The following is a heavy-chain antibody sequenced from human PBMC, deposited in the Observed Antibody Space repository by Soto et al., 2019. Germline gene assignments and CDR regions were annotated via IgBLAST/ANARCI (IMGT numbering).Heavy chain of an antibody. D-gene: IGHD3-10*01. CDR2: IYYSGST. J-gene: IGHJ5*02. Sequence: QVQLQESGPGLVKPSQTLSLTCTVSGGSISSVGYYWSWIRQHPGKGLGWIGYIYYSGSTYYNPSLKSRVTISVDTSKNQFSLKLSSVTAADTAVYYCARDYYGSGIGGHWFDPWGQGTLVTVSS. CDR1: GGSISSVGYY. CDR3: ARDYYGSGIGGHWFDP. V-gene: IGHV4-31*03.